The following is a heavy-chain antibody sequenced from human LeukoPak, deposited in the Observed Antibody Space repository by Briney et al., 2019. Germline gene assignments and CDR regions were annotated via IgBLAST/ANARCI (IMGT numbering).Heavy chain of an antibody. V-gene: IGHV3-23*01. CDR2: ISGSGGST. CDR1: GFTFSSYA. D-gene: IGHD3-16*01. Sequence: RRGGSLRLSCAASGFTFSSYAMRWVRQAPGKGLEWVSAISGSGGSTYYADSVKGRFTISRDNSRNTLYLQMNSLRDEDTAVYFCAKGGETNAYYITNYWGQGTLVTVSS. J-gene: IGHJ4*02. CDR3: AKGGETNAYYITNY.